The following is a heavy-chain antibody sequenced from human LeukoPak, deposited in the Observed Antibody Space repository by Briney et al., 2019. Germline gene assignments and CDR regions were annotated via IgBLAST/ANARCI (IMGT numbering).Heavy chain of an antibody. CDR3: ARDFAGIAVAGSHYGMDV. CDR1: GYTFTSYD. D-gene: IGHD6-19*01. V-gene: IGHV1-8*01. CDR2: MNPNSGNT. J-gene: IGHJ6*02. Sequence: ASVKVSCKASGYTFTSYDINWVRQATGQGLEWMGWMNPNSGNTGYAQKFQGRVTMTRNTSISTAYMELSSLRSEDTAVYYCARDFAGIAVAGSHYGMDVWGQGTTVTVSS.